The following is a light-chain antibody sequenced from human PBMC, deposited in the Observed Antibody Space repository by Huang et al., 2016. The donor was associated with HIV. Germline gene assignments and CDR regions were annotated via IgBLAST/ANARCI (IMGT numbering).Light chain of an antibody. J-gene: IGKJ3*01. CDR3: QQYDDFPRT. V-gene: IGKV1-33*01. Sequence: DILMTQSPSSLSASVGDRVTITCQANQDISNYLNWYQQKPGKAPKLLIYDASNLETGVPSRFSGSGYGTDFTFTISSLQPEDIATYYCQQYDDFPRTFGPGTRVDI. CDR2: DAS. CDR1: QDISNY.